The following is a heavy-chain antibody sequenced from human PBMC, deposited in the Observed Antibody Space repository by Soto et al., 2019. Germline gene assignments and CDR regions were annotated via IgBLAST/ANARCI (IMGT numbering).Heavy chain of an antibody. Sequence: GGSLRLSCAASGFTFSSYAMSSVRQAPGKGLEWVSAISGSGGSTYYADSVKGRFTISRDNSKNTLYLQMNSLRAEDTAVYYCANHRSSGWYIGSKNWFNPWGQGTLVTVSS. CDR3: ANHRSSGWYIGSKNWFNP. CDR2: ISGSGGST. V-gene: IGHV3-23*01. D-gene: IGHD6-19*01. CDR1: GFTFSSYA. J-gene: IGHJ5*02.